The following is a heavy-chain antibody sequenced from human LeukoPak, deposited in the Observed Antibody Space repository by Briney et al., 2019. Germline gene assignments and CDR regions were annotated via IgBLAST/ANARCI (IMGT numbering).Heavy chain of an antibody. J-gene: IGHJ5*02. D-gene: IGHD3-3*01. CDR3: ARDQVGYYDSINWFDP. CDR1: GGSISSGDYY. V-gene: IGHV4-30-4*08. CDR2: IYYSGST. Sequence: SQTPSLTCTVSGGSISSGDYYWSWIRQPPGKGLEWIGYIYYSGSTYYNPSLKSRVTISVDTSKNQFSLKLSSVTAADTAVYYCARDQVGYYDSINWFDPWGQGTLVTVSS.